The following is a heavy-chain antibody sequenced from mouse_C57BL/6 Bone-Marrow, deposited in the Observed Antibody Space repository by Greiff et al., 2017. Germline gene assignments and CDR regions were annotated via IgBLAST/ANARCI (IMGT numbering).Heavy chain of an antibody. CDR3: AKPLHYYGSSSYYFDY. V-gene: IGHV1-9*01. J-gene: IGHJ2*01. CDR1: GYTFTGYW. D-gene: IGHD1-1*01. Sequence: VHLVESGAELMKPGASVKLSCKATGYTFTGYWIEWVKQRPGHGLEWIGEILPGSGSTNYNVKFKGKATFTADTSSNTAYMQLSSLTTEDSAIYYCAKPLHYYGSSSYYFDYWGQGTTLTVSS. CDR2: ILPGSGST.